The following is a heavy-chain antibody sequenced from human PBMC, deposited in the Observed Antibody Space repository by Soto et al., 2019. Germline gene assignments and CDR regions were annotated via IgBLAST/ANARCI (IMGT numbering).Heavy chain of an antibody. V-gene: IGHV1-69*12. CDR3: AGGGYDYVWGSYRSPGFDY. CDR1: GGTFSSYA. CDR2: IIPIFGTA. J-gene: IGHJ4*02. D-gene: IGHD3-16*02. Sequence: QVQLVQSGAEVKKPGSSVKVSCKASGGTFSSYAISWVRQAPGQGLEWMGGIIPIFGTANYAQKFQGRVTGTGDESTSTAYMELSSLRSEDTAVYYCAGGGYDYVWGSYRSPGFDYWGQGTLVTVSS.